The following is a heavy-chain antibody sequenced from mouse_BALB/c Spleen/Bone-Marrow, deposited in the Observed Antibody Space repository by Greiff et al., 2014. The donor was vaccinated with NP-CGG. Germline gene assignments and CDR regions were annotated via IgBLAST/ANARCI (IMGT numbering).Heavy chain of an antibody. J-gene: IGHJ1*01. CDR3: TRSGYYGYGWYFDV. CDR1: GYTFTNYF. CDR2: INPSNDTP. Sequence: QVQLKQSGAELVKPGASVKLSCRVSGYTFTNYFVYWVKQGPGQGLEWIGEINPSNDTPNFNEKFKSKATLTVDKSSSTAYMQLSNLTSEDSAVYYCTRSGYYGYGWYFDVWGAGTTVTVSS. V-gene: IGHV1S81*02. D-gene: IGHD1-2*01.